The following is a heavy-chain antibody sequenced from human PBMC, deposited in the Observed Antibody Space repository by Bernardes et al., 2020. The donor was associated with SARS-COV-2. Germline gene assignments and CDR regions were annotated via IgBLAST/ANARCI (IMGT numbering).Heavy chain of an antibody. Sequence: SETLSLTCTVRGDYYCSWVRQPPGKGLEWIGEIYHRGGTKYNPSLKSRLTISVDKSENQVSLKLTSVTAADTAVYFCARHQGRSFDYWGQGTLVTVSS. J-gene: IGHJ4*02. CDR2: IYHRGGT. V-gene: IGHV4-4*02. CDR3: ARHQGRSFDY. CDR1: GDYY.